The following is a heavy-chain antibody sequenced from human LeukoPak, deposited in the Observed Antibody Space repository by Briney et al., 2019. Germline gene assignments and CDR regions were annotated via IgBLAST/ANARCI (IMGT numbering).Heavy chain of an antibody. CDR2: IKEDGSQE. CDR3: ARDGGWGWDY. J-gene: IGHJ4*02. Sequence: QTGGSLRLSCAASGFTYSNHWMSWVRQAPGKGLEWVGNIKEDGSQEYYAGSVKGRFTISRDNAKNSLYLQMNSLRVEDTAVYYCARDGGWGWDYWGQGTLVTVSS. D-gene: IGHD6-19*01. V-gene: IGHV3-7*01. CDR1: GFTYSNHW.